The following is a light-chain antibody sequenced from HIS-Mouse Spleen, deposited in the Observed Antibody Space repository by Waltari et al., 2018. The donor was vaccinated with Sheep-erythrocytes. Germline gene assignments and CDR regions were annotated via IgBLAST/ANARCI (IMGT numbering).Light chain of an antibody. CDR1: KLGDKY. CDR2: KDS. J-gene: IGLJ2*01. CDR3: QAWDSSTAV. V-gene: IGLV3-1*01. Sequence: SYELTQPPSVSVSPGQTASITCSGDKLGDKYACWYQQKPGQSPVLVIYKDSKRPAGIPGRFSGSSSGNTATLTISGTQAMEEADYYCQAWDSSTAVFGGGTKLTVL.